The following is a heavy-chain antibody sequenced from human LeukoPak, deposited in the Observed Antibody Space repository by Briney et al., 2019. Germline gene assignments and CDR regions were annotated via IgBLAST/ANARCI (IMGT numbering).Heavy chain of an antibody. CDR3: AKEYDSGGYGAIFDY. CDR2: VSSYGGNK. V-gene: IGHV3-30*18. Sequence: WASLRLSCEASGFTFSSYSMNWVRQAPGQGLEWIAFVSSYGGNKNYADSVKGRFTMSRDNSTNTMYLQMNSLRAEDTAVYYCAKEYDSGGYGAIFDYWGQRTLVTVSS. J-gene: IGHJ4*02. CDR1: GFTFSSYS. D-gene: IGHD3-10*01.